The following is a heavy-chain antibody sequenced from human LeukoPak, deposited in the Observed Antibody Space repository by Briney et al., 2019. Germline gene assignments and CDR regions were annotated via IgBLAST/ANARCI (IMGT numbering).Heavy chain of an antibody. CDR2: IKQDGSEK. J-gene: IGHJ4*02. CDR1: GFTFSNYW. D-gene: IGHD1-26*01. V-gene: IGHV3-7*05. Sequence: GGSLRLSCAASGFTFSNYWMSWVRQAQAKGLEWVAHIKQDGSEKYYVESVKGRFTISRDNARNSLYLQMNSLRAEDTAVYYCARALVGDTDWGQGALVTVSS. CDR3: ARALVGDTD.